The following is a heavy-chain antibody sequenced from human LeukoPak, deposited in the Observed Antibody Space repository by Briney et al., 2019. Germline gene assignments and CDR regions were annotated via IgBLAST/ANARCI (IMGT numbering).Heavy chain of an antibody. CDR3: ARSEAVAWSFDL. Sequence: GGSLRLSCAASGFTFSAYWMHWVRQAPGKGLVWVSRLNTDGSDTGYADSVQGRFTISRDNAKNTLYLQMNSLRAEDTAVYYCARSEAVAWSFDLWGRGALVTVSS. V-gene: IGHV3-74*01. CDR1: GFTFSAYW. D-gene: IGHD6-19*01. CDR2: LNTDGSDT. J-gene: IGHJ2*01.